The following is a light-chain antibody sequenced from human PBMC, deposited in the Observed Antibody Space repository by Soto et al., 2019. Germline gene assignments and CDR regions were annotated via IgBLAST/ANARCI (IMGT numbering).Light chain of an antibody. Sequence: DVLMTQSPLSLSVTLGQPASISCSSNQILVHSDGIAYFSWFQQRPGRSPRRLIYKVSNRDSGVPARFSGSGSGTDFALNISRVEAEDVGVYYCMQGTHWPITFGQGTQLEIK. CDR2: KVS. J-gene: IGKJ5*01. CDR3: MQGTHWPIT. V-gene: IGKV2-30*02. CDR1: QILVHSDGIAY.